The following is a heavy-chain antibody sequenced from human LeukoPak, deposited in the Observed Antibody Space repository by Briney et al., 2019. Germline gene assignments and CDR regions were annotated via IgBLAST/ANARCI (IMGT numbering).Heavy chain of an antibody. D-gene: IGHD3-10*01. V-gene: IGHV1-46*01. CDR1: GYTFTSYY. Sequence: ASVKVSCKASGYTFTSYYMHWVRQAPGQGLEWMGIINPSGGSTSYAQKFQGRVTMTRDMSTSTVYMELSSLRSEDTAVYYCAREDFRFYYFDYWGQGTLVTVSS. J-gene: IGHJ4*02. CDR2: INPSGGST. CDR3: AREDFRFYYFDY.